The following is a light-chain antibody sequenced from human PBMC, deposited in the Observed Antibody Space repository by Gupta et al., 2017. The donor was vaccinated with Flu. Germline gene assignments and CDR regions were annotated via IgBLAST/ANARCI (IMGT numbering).Light chain of an antibody. CDR1: PLRNYY. CDR3: NSRDSGGNRNWV. CDR2: PKN. Sequence: QTVRLTCPGDPLRNYYASWYQQKPGQAPVLVIFPKNNRPSGIPDRFSCSSSGNTASFIISGAQAEDEAVYYYNSRDSGGNRNWVFGGGTKLTVL. J-gene: IGLJ3*02. V-gene: IGLV3-19*01.